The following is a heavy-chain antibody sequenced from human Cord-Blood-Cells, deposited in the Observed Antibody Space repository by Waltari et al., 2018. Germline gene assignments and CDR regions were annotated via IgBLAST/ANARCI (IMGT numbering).Heavy chain of an antibody. CDR1: GYTFTSYG. D-gene: IGHD3-3*01. CDR3: ARDQGFWSGLRLYYYYGMDV. V-gene: IGHV1-18*01. Sequence: QVQLVQSGAEVKKPGASVKMSCKASGYTFTSYGIGWVRQATGQGLEWMGWISAYNGNTNYAQKLQGRVTMTTDTSTSTAYMELRSLRSDDTAVYYCARDQGFWSGLRLYYYYGMDVWGQGTTVTVSS. CDR2: ISAYNGNT. J-gene: IGHJ6*02.